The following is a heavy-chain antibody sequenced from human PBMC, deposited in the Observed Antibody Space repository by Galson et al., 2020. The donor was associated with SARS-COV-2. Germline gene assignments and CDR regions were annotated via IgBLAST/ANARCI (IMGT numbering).Heavy chain of an antibody. Sequence: GESLKISCAASGFTFSDYFMSWLRQAPGKGLEWVSYISSSSSYTNYADPVKGRFTISRDNAKNSLYLQMNSLRAEDTAVYYCARNGRDCSGGICYGAEYFQHWGQGTLVTVSS. D-gene: IGHD2-15*01. CDR2: ISSSSSYT. CDR3: ARNGRDCSGGICYGAEYFQH. V-gene: IGHV3-11*06. J-gene: IGHJ1*01. CDR1: GFTFSDYF.